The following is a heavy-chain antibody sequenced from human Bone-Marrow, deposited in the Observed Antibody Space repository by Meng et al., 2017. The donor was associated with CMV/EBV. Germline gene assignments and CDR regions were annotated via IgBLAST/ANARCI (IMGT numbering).Heavy chain of an antibody. CDR2: INPNSGGT. CDR1: GYTFTGYY. D-gene: IGHD6-13*01. J-gene: IGHJ6*02. CDR3: ARVTGGAGIAAATA. V-gene: IGHV1-2*02. Sequence: ASVKVSCKASGYTFTGYYMHWVRQAPGQGLEWMGWINPNSGGTKYAQKFQGRVTMTRDTSTSTAYMELGSLRSDDTAVYYCARVTGGAGIAAATAWGQGTTVTASS.